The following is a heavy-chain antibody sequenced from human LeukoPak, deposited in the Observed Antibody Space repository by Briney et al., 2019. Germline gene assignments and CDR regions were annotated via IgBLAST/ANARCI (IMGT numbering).Heavy chain of an antibody. Sequence: KPGGSLRLSCAASGFTFSSYSMNWVRQAPGKGLEWVSSISSSSSYIYYADSVKGRFTISRDNAKNSLYLQMNSLRAEDTAVYYCARDRGYSYGSIGTFDYWGQGTLVTVSS. J-gene: IGHJ4*02. CDR3: ARDRGYSYGSIGTFDY. V-gene: IGHV3-21*01. D-gene: IGHD5-18*01. CDR1: GFTFSSYS. CDR2: ISSSSSYI.